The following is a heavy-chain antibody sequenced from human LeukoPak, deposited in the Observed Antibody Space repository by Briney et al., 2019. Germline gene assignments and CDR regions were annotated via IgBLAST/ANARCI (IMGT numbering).Heavy chain of an antibody. CDR2: INPSGGST. CDR1: GYTFTSYY. D-gene: IGHD1-20*01. Sequence: ASVKVSCKASGYTFTSYYMHWVRQAPGQGLEWMGIINPSGGSTSYAQKFQGRVTMTRDTSTSTVYMELSSLRSEDTAVYYCARGIVRDNWNLYYFDYWGQGTLVTVSS. J-gene: IGHJ4*02. V-gene: IGHV1-46*01. CDR3: ARGIVRDNWNLYYFDY.